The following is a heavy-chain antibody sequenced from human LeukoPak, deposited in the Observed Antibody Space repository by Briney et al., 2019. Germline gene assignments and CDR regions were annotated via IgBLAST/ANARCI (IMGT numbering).Heavy chain of an antibody. D-gene: IGHD3-10*01. CDR1: GGSISSGGYS. CDR3: ARHARSWYDFDY. Sequence: PSETLSLTCAVSGGSISSGGYSWSWIRQPPGKGLEWIGYIYHSGSTYYNPSLKSRVTISVDTSKNQFSLKLSSVTAADTAVYYCARHARSWYDFDYWGQGTLVTVSS. V-gene: IGHV4-30-2*03. CDR2: IYHSGST. J-gene: IGHJ4*02.